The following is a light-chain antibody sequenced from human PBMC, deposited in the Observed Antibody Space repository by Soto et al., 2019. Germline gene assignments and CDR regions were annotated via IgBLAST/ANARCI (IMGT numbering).Light chain of an antibody. J-gene: IGKJ1*01. CDR3: HHYET. Sequence: EIVITQSPATLSVSPGERATLSCRASQSVSINLAWYQQKPSKAPRLLMYGASIRAAGVPDRFSGSGSGTEFTLTISRLEPEDFTVYYCHHYETFGQGTKVDIK. CDR1: QSVSIN. CDR2: GAS. V-gene: IGKV3D-15*01.